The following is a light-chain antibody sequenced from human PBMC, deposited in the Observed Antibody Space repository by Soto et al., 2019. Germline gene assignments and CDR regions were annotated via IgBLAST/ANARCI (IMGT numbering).Light chain of an antibody. CDR3: CSYTTSSTLV. V-gene: IGLV2-14*01. CDR1: SSDIGTYNH. CDR2: EDI. J-gene: IGLJ1*01. Sequence: QSALTQPASLSGSPGQSIAISGAGTSSDIGTYNHVSWYQQHPGKAPQLLIYEDINRPSGLSSRFSGSKSGNTASLTISGLQAEDEADYFCCSYTTSSTLVCGTGTKLTVL.